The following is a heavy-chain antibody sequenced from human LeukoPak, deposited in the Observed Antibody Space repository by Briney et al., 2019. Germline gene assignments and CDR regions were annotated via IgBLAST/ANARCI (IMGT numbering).Heavy chain of an antibody. J-gene: IGHJ5*02. CDR2: ISYSGST. D-gene: IGHD3-22*01. CDR1: GGSISSYY. Sequence: SETLSLTCTVSGGSISSYYWSWIRQPPGKGLEWIACISYSGSTKYNPSLKSRVTISVDTSKNQFSLKLSSVTAADTAMYYCARHWDSSAYLNWFDPWGQGTLVSVSS. CDR3: ARHWDSSAYLNWFDP. V-gene: IGHV4-59*08.